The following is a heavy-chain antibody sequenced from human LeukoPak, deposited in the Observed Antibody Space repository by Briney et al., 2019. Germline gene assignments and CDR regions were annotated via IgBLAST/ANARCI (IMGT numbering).Heavy chain of an antibody. D-gene: IGHD2-15*01. CDR1: GGSISTYY. CDR3: ARGRFCSGGRCYNYISGWYFDL. Sequence: SEALSLTCTVPGGSISTYYWSWIRQPPGKGLEWIGYIYYSGSINYNPSLKSRVTISVDTSKNQFSLKLNSVTAADTAVYYCARGRFCSGGRCYNYISGWYFDLWGRGTLVTVSS. CDR2: IYYSGSI. J-gene: IGHJ2*01. V-gene: IGHV4-59*01.